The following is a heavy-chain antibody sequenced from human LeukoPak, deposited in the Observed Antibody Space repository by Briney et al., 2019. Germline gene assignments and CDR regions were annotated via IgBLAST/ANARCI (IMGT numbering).Heavy chain of an antibody. D-gene: IGHD2-2*01. Sequence: PGGSLRLSCAASGFTFSSYAMSWVRQAPGKGLEWVSSISVSSNSTYFADSMKGRFTISRDTSKNTLYLQMNSLRAGDSAVYFCAKGPYCSRTSCYVVGSFDIWGQGTMVTVSS. V-gene: IGHV3-23*01. CDR2: ISVSSNST. CDR3: AKGPYCSRTSCYVVGSFDI. CDR1: GFTFSSYA. J-gene: IGHJ3*02.